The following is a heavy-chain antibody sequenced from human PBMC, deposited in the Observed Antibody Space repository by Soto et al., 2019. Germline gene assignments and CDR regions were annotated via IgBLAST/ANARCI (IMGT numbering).Heavy chain of an antibody. J-gene: IGHJ6*02. CDR1: RDTFNKYA. CDR2: IIPIFSSR. V-gene: IGHV1-69*01. D-gene: IGHD3-16*01. Sequence: QVQLVQSGAEVKKPGSSVKVSCKTYRDTFNKYACNWVRQAPGRGLEWMGWIIPIFSSRNYAEKFQGRVTRTADDSTSTAYMELRSLRFEDTAVYYFARGETYLGVWGQGTTVTVSS. CDR3: ARGETYLGV.